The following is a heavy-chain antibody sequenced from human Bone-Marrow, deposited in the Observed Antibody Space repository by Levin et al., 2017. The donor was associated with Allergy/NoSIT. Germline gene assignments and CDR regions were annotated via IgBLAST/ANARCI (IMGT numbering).Heavy chain of an antibody. CDR3: ARDPTNSGGWYIFFDY. CDR1: GYTFTSHG. V-gene: IGHV1-18*01. CDR2: ISGYNGDT. D-gene: IGHD6-19*01. J-gene: IGHJ4*02. Sequence: ASVKVSCKASGYTFTSHGISWVRQAPGQGLEWMGWISGYNGDTNYGQKFQDRVTMTTDTSTSTAYMEVRSLRSDDTAVYYCARDPTNSGGWYIFFDYWGQGTLVTVSS.